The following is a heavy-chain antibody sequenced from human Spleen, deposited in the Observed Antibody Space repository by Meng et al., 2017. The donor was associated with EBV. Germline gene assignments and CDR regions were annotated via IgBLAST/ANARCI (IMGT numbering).Heavy chain of an antibody. CDR2: IITLSGTP. Sequence: QEYLVQSGAEVQKPGSAVKVSCQAFGGPSGTYSIAWVRQAPGRGLEGMGGIITLSGTPTYAQKFQGRLTITADPSTRTTYMELRGLTSDDTAIYYCARGHYDGYWGQGTLVTVSS. CDR1: GGPSGTYS. CDR3: ARGHYDGY. J-gene: IGHJ4*02. D-gene: IGHD3-16*01. V-gene: IGHV1-69*01.